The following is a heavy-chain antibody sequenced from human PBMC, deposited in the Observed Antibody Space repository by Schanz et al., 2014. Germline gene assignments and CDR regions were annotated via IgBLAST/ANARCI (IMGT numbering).Heavy chain of an antibody. CDR2: IWYDGNNK. V-gene: IGHV3-33*06. CDR3: AKDMHKDYGGKPQAFDI. D-gene: IGHD4-17*01. CDR1: GFTFSAYG. J-gene: IGHJ3*02. Sequence: EELVESCLGVVQPGRSLRLSCAASGFTFSAYGMHWVRQAPGKGLEWVAVIWYDGNNKYYADSVKGRFIISRDNSKNTLDLQMNSLRDEDTALYYCAKDMHKDYGGKPQAFDIWGQGTMVTVSS.